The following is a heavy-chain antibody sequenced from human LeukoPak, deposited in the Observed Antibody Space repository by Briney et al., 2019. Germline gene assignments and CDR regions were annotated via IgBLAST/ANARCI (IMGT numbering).Heavy chain of an antibody. D-gene: IGHD3-22*01. Sequence: ASVKVSCKASGYTFTGYYIHWLRQAPGQGVEWMGRINPNNGGTNSAQRFQGRVTMTRDTSISTVHMELSRLTSDDTAVYYCATSLLQSFAFDIWGQGTMVTVSS. J-gene: IGHJ3*02. CDR2: INPNNGGT. CDR3: ATSLLQSFAFDI. V-gene: IGHV1-2*06. CDR1: GYTFTGYY.